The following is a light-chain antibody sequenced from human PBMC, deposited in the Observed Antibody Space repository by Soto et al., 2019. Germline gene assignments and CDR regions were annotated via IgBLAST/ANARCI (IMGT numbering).Light chain of an antibody. CDR1: SSDVGSYNL. V-gene: IGLV2-23*01. CDR3: CSSAGTSTSV. CDR2: EGS. Sequence: QSVLAQPASVSGSPGQSITISCTGPSSDVGSYNLVSWYQHHPGKAPKLMIYEGSKRPSGVSHRFSASKSDNTASLTISGLQPEDEADYYCCSSAGTSTSVFGSGTKVTVL. J-gene: IGLJ1*01.